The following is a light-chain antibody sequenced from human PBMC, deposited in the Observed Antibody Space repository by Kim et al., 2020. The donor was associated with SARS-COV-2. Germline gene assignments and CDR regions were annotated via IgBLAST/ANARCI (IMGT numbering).Light chain of an antibody. Sequence: QLVLTQSPSASASLGASVKLTCTLSSGHNSYAIAWHQQQPEKGPSYLMKLHSDGSHIKGDGIPDRFSGSSSGAERYLTISSLRSEDEADYYCQTWGTAIRVFGGGTQLTVL. CDR2: LHSDGSH. CDR1: SGHNSYA. CDR3: QTWGTAIRV. J-gene: IGLJ3*02. V-gene: IGLV4-69*01.